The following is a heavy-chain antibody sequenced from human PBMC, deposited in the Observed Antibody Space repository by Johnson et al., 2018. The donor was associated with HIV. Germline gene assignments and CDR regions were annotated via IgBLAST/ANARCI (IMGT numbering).Heavy chain of an antibody. CDR2: LNSGGGT. V-gene: IGHV3-66*01. D-gene: IGHD1-26*01. Sequence: VQLVESGGGLVLPGGSLRLSCAASGITVSSNYMTWVRQGPGKGLEWVSVLNSGGGTYYADSVQGRFTISRDNSKNTLYLQMNSLRAEDTAVYYCARDRVWGGEWDNAFDIWGQGTMVTVSS. J-gene: IGHJ3*02. CDR1: GITVSSNY. CDR3: ARDRVWGGEWDNAFDI.